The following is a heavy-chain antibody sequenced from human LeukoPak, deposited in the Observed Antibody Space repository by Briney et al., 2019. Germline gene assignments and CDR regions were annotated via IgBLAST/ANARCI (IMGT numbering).Heavy chain of an antibody. D-gene: IGHD3-10*01. J-gene: IGHJ6*03. CDR2: INSDGSST. V-gene: IGHV3-74*01. CDR1: GFTFSSYW. CDR3: AKVGYYGSGSYYIAYYYYYMDV. Sequence: GGSLRLSCAASGFTFSSYWMHWVRQAPGKGLVWVSRINSDGSSTSYADSVKGRFTISRDNAKNTLYLQMNSLRAEDTAVYYCAKVGYYGSGSYYIAYYYYYMDVWGKGTTVTVSS.